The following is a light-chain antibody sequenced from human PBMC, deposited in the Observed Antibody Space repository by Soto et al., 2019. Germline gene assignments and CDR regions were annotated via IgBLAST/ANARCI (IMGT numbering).Light chain of an antibody. V-gene: IGKV1-5*03. CDR2: KAS. CDR1: QCISSW. Sequence: DIQMTQSPSTLSASVGDRVTITCRASQCISSWLAWYQQKPGKAPKLLIYKASSLESGVTSRFSGSGSGTEFTLTISSLQPDDFATYYCQQYNSYPWTFGQGTKVDIK. J-gene: IGKJ1*01. CDR3: QQYNSYPWT.